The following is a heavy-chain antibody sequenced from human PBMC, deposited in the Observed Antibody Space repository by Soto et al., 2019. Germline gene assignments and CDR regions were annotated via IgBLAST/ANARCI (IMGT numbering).Heavy chain of an antibody. CDR2: ISASAATT. D-gene: IGHD6-6*01. J-gene: IGHJ5*01. Sequence: GWSLRLACASSDFTFINYAMNWVRQAPGKGLEWVSAISASAATTYYADSVKGRFAVSRDNSKSTLYLQMTSLRPEDTAVYYCAKGGAYSTSSSDSWGHGTLVTVSS. CDR1: DFTFINYA. CDR3: AKGGAYSTSSSDS. V-gene: IGHV3-23*01.